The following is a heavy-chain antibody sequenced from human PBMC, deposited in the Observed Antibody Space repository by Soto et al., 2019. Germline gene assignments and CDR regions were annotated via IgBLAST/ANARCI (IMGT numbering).Heavy chain of an antibody. D-gene: IGHD3-3*01. CDR1: GYTFTSYD. CDR2: MNPNSGNT. V-gene: IGHV1-8*01. CDR3: ARVRVITIFGVVITANYYFGY. Sequence: QVQLVQSGAEVKKPGASVKVSCKASGYTFTSYDINWVRQATGQGLEWMGWMNPNSGNTGYAQKFQGRVTMTRNTSISTAYIELSSLRSEDTAVYYCARVRVITIFGVVITANYYFGYWGQGTMFTVSS. J-gene: IGHJ4*02.